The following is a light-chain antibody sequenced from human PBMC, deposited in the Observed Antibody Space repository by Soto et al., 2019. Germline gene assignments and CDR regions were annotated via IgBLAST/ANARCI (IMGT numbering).Light chain of an antibody. J-gene: IGKJ1*01. CDR3: HQYVSSWT. Sequence: EIVMTQSPATLSVSPVERATLSCRASQTVSTSLAWYQQKPGQAPRLLIYGASSRATGIPDRFSGSGSGTDFTLTISRLEPEDFAVYYCHQYVSSWTFGQGTKVDI. CDR2: GAS. V-gene: IGKV3-20*01. CDR1: QTVSTS.